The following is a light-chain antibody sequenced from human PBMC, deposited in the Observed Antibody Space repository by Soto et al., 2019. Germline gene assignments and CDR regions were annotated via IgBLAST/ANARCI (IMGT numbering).Light chain of an antibody. CDR2: DVS. V-gene: IGKV3-11*01. CDR3: QQRSDWPLLS. Sequence: EIVLTQSPATLYLSPGERATLSCRASQSVSNLLAWYQQKPGQAPSLLIYDVSKRATGVPHRFSATGSGTDFTLTISSLEPEDFAIYYCQQRSDWPLLSFGGGTKVEIK. J-gene: IGKJ4*01. CDR1: QSVSNL.